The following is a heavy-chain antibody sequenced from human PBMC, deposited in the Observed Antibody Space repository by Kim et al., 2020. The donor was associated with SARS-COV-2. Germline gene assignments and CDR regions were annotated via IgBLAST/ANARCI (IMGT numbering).Heavy chain of an antibody. CDR3: ARGGRQWLVRPIFYYFDY. D-gene: IGHD6-19*01. CDR2: INHSGST. V-gene: IGHV4-34*01. J-gene: IGHJ4*02. Sequence: SETLSLTCAVYGGSFSGYYWSWIRQPPGKGLEWIGEINHSGSTNYNPSLKSRVTISVDTSKNQFSLKLSSVTAADTAVYYCARGGRQWLVRPIFYYFDYWGQGTLVTVSS. CDR1: GGSFSGYY.